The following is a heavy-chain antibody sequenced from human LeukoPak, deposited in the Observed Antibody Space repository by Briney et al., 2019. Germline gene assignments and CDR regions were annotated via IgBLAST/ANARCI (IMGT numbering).Heavy chain of an antibody. D-gene: IGHD3-22*01. CDR1: GFTFSSYA. J-gene: IGHJ4*02. CDR2: ISGSGGST. CDR3: AKGRSYDSKLYYFDY. Sequence: GGSLRLSCAASGFTFSSYAMSWVRQAPGKGLEWASAISGSGGSTYYADSVKGRFTISRDNSKNTLYLQMNSLRAEDTAVYYCAKGRSYDSKLYYFDYWGQGTLVTVSS. V-gene: IGHV3-23*01.